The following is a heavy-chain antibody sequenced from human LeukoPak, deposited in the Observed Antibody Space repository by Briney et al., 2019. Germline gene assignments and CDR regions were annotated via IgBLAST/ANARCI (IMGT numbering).Heavy chain of an antibody. CDR2: ISGGGGST. Sequence: GGSLRLSCAASGFTFSSYAMSWVRQAPGKGLEWVSGISGGGGSTYYADSVKGRFTISRDNSKNTLYLQMNSLRAEDTAVYYCAKGHGGSGSYYDYYYGMDVWGQGTTVTVSS. CDR3: AKGHGGSGSYYDYYYGMDV. J-gene: IGHJ6*02. V-gene: IGHV3-23*01. D-gene: IGHD3-10*01. CDR1: GFTFSSYA.